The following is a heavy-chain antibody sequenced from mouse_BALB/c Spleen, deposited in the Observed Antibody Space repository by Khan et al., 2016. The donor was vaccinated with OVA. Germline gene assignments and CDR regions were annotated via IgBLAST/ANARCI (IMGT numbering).Heavy chain of an antibody. V-gene: IGHV5-17*02. Sequence: EVQLVESGGGLVQPGGSRKLSCAASGFTFSSFGMHWVRQAPEKGLEWVAYISSGSSTIYYADTVKGRFIISRDNPKNTLFLQMTSLRSEDTAMYYCARGEDGNHWYFDVWGAGTTVTVSS. CDR2: ISSGSSTI. D-gene: IGHD2-1*01. CDR3: ARGEDGNHWYFDV. J-gene: IGHJ1*01. CDR1: GFTFSSFG.